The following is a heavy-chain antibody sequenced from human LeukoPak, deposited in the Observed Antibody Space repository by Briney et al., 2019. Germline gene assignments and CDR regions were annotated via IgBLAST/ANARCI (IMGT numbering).Heavy chain of an antibody. CDR3: ASHSVASPHYFDY. CDR1: GGSISPYY. D-gene: IGHD5/OR15-5a*01. J-gene: IGHJ4*02. V-gene: IGHV4-59*08. Sequence: HPSETLSLTCTVSGGSISPYYWSWIRQPPGKELEWIAFIFYSGNAHYNPSLTSRVTISVDTSNNQFSLKVTSVTAADTAVYYCASHSVASPHYFDYWGQGTPVTVSS. CDR2: IFYSGNA.